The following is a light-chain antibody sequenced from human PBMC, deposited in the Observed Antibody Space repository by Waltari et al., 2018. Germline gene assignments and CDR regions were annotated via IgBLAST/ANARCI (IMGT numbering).Light chain of an antibody. V-gene: IGLV2-14*01. CDR3: SSYTNNVLV. CDR2: EVS. Sequence: QSALTQPASGSGSPGQSITIPCTGTSSDDNYASWYQHHPGKAPKLIIYEVSHRPSGISNRFSGFKSGNTASLTISGIQAEDEADYYCSSYTNNVLVFGGGTKLTVL. J-gene: IGLJ3*02. CDR1: SSDDNY.